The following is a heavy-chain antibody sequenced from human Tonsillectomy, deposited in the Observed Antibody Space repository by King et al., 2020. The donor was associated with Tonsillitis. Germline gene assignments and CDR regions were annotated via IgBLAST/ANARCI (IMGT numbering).Heavy chain of an antibody. CDR3: AACRHDYNYAGDV. CDR1: GGTFSSFV. D-gene: IGHD5-24*01. V-gene: IGHV1-69*18. Sequence: QLVQSGAEVKKPGSSLKVSCKASGGTFSSFVINWVRQAPGQGLEWMGKIIPIFGTSNYAQRFQDRVTITADGSTSTVYMDLSSLTSADTAVYYCAACRHDYNYAGDVWGQGTMVTVAA. CDR2: IIPIFGTS. J-gene: IGHJ3*01.